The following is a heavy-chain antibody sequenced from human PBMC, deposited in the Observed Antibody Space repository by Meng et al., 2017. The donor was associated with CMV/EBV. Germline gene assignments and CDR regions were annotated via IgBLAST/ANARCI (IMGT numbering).Heavy chain of an antibody. CDR1: GCSISSSY. J-gene: IGHJ4*02. CDR3: ARGYYDFWSGYYGVGYFDY. CDR2: IYYSGST. V-gene: IGHV4-59*01. D-gene: IGHD3-3*01. Sequence: QALRQGSGPVVVKPSNPLSLTCPVLGCSISSSYGSWIRKTPGKGLEWIGYIYYSGSTTYNPSLKSRVTISVDTSKNQFSLKLSSVTAADTAVYYCARGYYDFWSGYYGVGYFDYWGQGTLVTVSS.